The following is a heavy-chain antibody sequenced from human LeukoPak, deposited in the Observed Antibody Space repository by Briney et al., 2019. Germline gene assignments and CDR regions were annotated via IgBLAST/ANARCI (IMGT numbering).Heavy chain of an antibody. D-gene: IGHD1-26*01. Sequence: PGGSLRLSCAASGFTVSSNYMSWVRQAPGKGLVWVSRINSDGSSTSYADSVKGRFTISRDNAKNTLYLQMNSLRAEDTAVYYCARAKWELPIEYWGQGTLVTVSS. CDR3: ARAKWELPIEY. CDR1: GFTVSSNY. J-gene: IGHJ4*02. CDR2: INSDGSST. V-gene: IGHV3-74*01.